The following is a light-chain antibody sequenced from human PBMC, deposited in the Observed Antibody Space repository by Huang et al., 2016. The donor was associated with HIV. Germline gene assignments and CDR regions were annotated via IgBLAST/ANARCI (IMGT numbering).Light chain of an antibody. CDR2: GAS. J-gene: IGKJ4*01. CDR3: QQYGSSPPKLT. CDR1: QSVSSSY. V-gene: IGKV3-20*01. Sequence: EIVLTQSPGTLSLSPGERATLSCRASQSVSSSYLAWYQQNPGQAPRLLIYGASRRATGIPDRFSGSGSGTDFTLAISRLEPEDFAVYYCQQYGSSPPKLTIGGGTKVEIK.